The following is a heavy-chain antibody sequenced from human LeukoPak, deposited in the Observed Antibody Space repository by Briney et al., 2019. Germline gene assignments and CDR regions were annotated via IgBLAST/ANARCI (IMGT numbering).Heavy chain of an antibody. V-gene: IGHV4-59*01. D-gene: IGHD6-19*01. Sequence: SETLSLTCTVSGGSISSYYWSWIRQPPGKGLEWIGNIYYTGSTNYNPSLKSRVTILVDTSKNQFSLKLSSVTAADTAVYYCARAFSSGWYPYSIGGLWFDYWGQGTLVTVSS. CDR2: IYYTGST. J-gene: IGHJ4*02. CDR3: ARAFSSGWYPYSIGGLWFDY. CDR1: GGSISSYY.